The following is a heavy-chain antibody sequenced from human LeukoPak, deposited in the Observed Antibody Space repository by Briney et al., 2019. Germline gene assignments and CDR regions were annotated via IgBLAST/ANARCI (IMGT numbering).Heavy chain of an antibody. J-gene: IGHJ4*02. CDR3: ARVGMSLYYDSSGYYFDY. Sequence: NSSETLSLTCTVSGGSISSYYWSWIRQPAGKGLEWIGRIYTSGSTNYNPSLKSRVTMSVDTSKNQFSLKLSFVTAADTAVYYCARVGMSLYYDSSGYYFDYWGQGTLVTVSS. CDR2: IYTSGST. D-gene: IGHD3-22*01. CDR1: GGSISSYY. V-gene: IGHV4-4*07.